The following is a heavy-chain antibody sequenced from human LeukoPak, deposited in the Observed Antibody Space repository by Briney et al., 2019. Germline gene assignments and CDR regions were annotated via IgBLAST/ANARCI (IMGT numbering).Heavy chain of an antibody. Sequence: GGSLRLSCAASGFSFSGYAMSWVRQAPGKGLDWVSGVSDSGVNTYYADSVKGRFTISRDNSKYTLFLQMNSLGAEDTAIYYCATDRGYSGYGTFDYWGQGTLVAVSS. CDR1: GFSFSGYA. D-gene: IGHD5-12*01. V-gene: IGHV3-23*01. J-gene: IGHJ4*02. CDR2: VSDSGVNT. CDR3: ATDRGYSGYGTFDY.